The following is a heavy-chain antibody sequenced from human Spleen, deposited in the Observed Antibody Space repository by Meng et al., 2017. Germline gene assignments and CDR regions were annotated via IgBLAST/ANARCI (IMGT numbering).Heavy chain of an antibody. Sequence: QVQLVPSGAAGTKPGSAVKVSCQASGGTFSSYTISWVRQAPGQGLEWMGRIIPILGIANYAQKFQGRVTITADKSTSTAYMELSSLRSEDTAVYYCARGGAQQLVQGAYDIWGQGTMVTVSS. CDR3: ARGGAQQLVQGAYDI. CDR1: GGTFSSYT. D-gene: IGHD6-13*01. CDR2: IIPILGIA. J-gene: IGHJ3*02. V-gene: IGHV1-69*09.